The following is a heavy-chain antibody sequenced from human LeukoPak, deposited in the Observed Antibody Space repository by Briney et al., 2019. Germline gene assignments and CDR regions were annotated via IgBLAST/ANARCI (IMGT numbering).Heavy chain of an antibody. CDR1: GGSISSYY. V-gene: IGHV4-4*07. D-gene: IGHD5-12*01. CDR2: IYTSGST. Sequence: SETLSLTCTVSGGSISSYYWSWIRQPAGKGLEWIGRIYTSGSTNYSPSLKSRVSMSVDTSKNQFSLKLSSVTAADTAVYYCARGYSGWGRHYYYYMDVWGKGTTVTVSS. CDR3: ARGYSGWGRHYYYYMDV. J-gene: IGHJ6*03.